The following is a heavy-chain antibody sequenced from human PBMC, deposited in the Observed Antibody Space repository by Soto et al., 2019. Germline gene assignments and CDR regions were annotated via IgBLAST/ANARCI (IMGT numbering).Heavy chain of an antibody. J-gene: IGHJ3*02. D-gene: IGHD3-22*01. CDR1: GYTFTSYG. Sequence: ASVKVSWKASGYTFTSYGISWVRQAPGQGLEWMGWISAYNGNTNYAQKLQGRVTMTTDTSTSTAYMELRSLRSDDTAVYYCAREAFYYDSSGYYFGDSDAFDIWGQGTMVTVSS. CDR3: AREAFYYDSSGYYFGDSDAFDI. V-gene: IGHV1-18*01. CDR2: ISAYNGNT.